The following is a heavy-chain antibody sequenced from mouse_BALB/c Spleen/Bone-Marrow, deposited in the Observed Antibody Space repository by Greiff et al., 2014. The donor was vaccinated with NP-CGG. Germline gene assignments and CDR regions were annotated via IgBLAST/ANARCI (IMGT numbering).Heavy chain of an antibody. Sequence: LQQPGSELVRPRASVKLSCKASGYTFTSYWMHWVKQRHGQGLEWIGNIYPGSGSTNYDEKFKSKGTLTVDTSSSTAYMHLSSLTSEDSAVYYCTRGDGNYWYFDVWGAGTTVTVSS. D-gene: IGHD2-1*01. V-gene: IGHV1S22*01. CDR1: GYTFTSYW. CDR2: IYPGSGST. J-gene: IGHJ1*01. CDR3: TRGDGNYWYFDV.